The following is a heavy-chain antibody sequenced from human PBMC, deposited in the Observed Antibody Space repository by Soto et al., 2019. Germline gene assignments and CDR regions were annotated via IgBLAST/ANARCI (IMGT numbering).Heavy chain of an antibody. V-gene: IGHV5-51*01. Sequence: PGESLKISCKASGYRFGTYWIAWVRQTPGKGLEWMGIIYPDDHDSRVSPSFQGDVFMSVDKSTYTAYLEWSSLRASDTAIYYCARREYSYGYFYRWGQGTKVTVSS. CDR2: IYPDDHDS. CDR1: GYRFGTYW. CDR3: ARREYSYGYFYR. D-gene: IGHD4-4*01. J-gene: IGHJ4*02.